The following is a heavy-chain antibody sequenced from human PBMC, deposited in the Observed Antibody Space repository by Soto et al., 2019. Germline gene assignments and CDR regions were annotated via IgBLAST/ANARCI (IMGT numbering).Heavy chain of an antibody. J-gene: IGHJ5*01. Sequence: SETLSLTCTVSGVSMGGGRYYWGWIRHPPGKGLEWIGSFYYGGNTYYNPSLKSRVSISVDTSENYSLRLTSVTAADTAVYYCARHGRYFDWLGSWGQGTLVTVSS. CDR3: ARHGRYFDWLGS. V-gene: IGHV4-39*01. D-gene: IGHD3-9*01. CDR1: GVSMGGGRYY. CDR2: FYYGGNT.